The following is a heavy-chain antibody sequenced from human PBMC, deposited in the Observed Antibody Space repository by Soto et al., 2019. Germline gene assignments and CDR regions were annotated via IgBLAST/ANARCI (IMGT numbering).Heavy chain of an antibody. CDR2: ISSRSTTI. D-gene: IGHD1-1*01. J-gene: IGHJ4*02. Sequence: GGSLRLSCAASGFTFSSYSMNWVRQAPGKGLEWVSYISSRSTTIFYADSVKGRFTISRDNAKNSLYLQMNSLRAEDTAVYYCAREWHDRRWPAPIDYWGQGTLVTVSS. V-gene: IGHV3-48*01. CDR1: GFTFSSYS. CDR3: AREWHDRRWPAPIDY.